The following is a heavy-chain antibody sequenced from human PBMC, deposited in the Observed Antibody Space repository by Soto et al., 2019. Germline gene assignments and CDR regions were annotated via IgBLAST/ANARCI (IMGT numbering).Heavy chain of an antibody. CDR1: GFTFSSYA. D-gene: IGHD6-13*01. J-gene: IGHJ4*02. V-gene: IGHV3-30-3*01. Sequence: QVQLVESGGGVVQPGRSLRLSCAASGFTFSSYAMHWVRQAPGKGLEWVAVISYDGSNKYYADSVKGRFTISRDNSKNTLYLQMNSLRAEDTGVYYCARASSGYSSSWYGAGGYWGQGTLVTVSS. CDR3: ARASSGYSSSWYGAGGY. CDR2: ISYDGSNK.